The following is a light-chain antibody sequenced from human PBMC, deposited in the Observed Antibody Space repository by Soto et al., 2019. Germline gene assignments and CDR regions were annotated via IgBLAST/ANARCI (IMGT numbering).Light chain of an antibody. CDR1: SSNIGADFD. Sequence: QSVLTQPPSVSGAPGQRVTIFCNGSSSNIGADFDVHWYQHLPGTAPKLLISHNNNRPSGVPDRFSGSKSGTSASLAITGLQADDEAVYYCESRDSSLSSSWVFGGGTKLTVL. J-gene: IGLJ3*02. CDR3: ESRDSSLSSSWV. V-gene: IGLV1-40*01. CDR2: HNN.